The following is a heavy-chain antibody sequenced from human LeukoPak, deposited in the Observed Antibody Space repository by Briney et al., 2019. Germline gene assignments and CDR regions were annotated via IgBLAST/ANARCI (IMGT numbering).Heavy chain of an antibody. D-gene: IGHD2-2*02. CDR1: GYSISSGYY. Sequence: SETLSLTCTVSGYSISSGYYWSWIRQPPGKGLEWIGYIYYSGSTNYNPSLKSRVTISVDTSKNQFSLKLSSVTAADTAVYYCARRWGDCSSTSCYTERGFYNWFDPWGQGTLVTVSS. CDR2: IYYSGST. J-gene: IGHJ5*02. V-gene: IGHV4-61*01. CDR3: ARRWGDCSSTSCYTERGFYNWFDP.